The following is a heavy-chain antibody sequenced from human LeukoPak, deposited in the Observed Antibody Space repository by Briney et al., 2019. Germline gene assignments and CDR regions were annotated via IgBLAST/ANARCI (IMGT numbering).Heavy chain of an antibody. D-gene: IGHD5-18*01. Sequence: GASVKVSCKASGYTFTGYYMHWVRQAPGQGLEWMGWINPNSGGTNYAQKFQGRVTMTRDTSISTAYMELSRLRSDDTAVYYCAREQWTDTAQEAFDIWGQGTMVTVSS. CDR3: AREQWTDTAQEAFDI. CDR1: GYTFTGYY. V-gene: IGHV1-2*02. J-gene: IGHJ3*02. CDR2: INPNSGGT.